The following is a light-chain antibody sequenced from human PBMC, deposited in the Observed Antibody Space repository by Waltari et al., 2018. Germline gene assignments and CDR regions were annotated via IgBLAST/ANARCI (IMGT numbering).Light chain of an antibody. CDR1: SSDVGRYNL. CDR3: CSYAGSSTYV. V-gene: IGLV2-23*02. CDR2: EVS. J-gene: IGLJ1*01. Sequence: QSALTQPASVSGSPGPSITLSCPGTSSDVGRYNLVSWYQQHPGKAPKLLIYEVSERPSGVSNRFSGSKSGNTASLTISGLQAEDEADYYCCSYAGSSTYVFGTGTNVTVL.